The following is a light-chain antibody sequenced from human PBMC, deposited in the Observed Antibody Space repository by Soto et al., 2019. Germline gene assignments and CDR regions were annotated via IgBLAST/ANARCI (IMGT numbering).Light chain of an antibody. J-gene: IGKJ1*01. Sequence: DIQMTQSPSSLSASLGDRVTITCRASQPISTFLNWYQQKTGRAPKLLIYGASTLHSGVPSRFRGSGSGTDFTLTISSLRHEDFATYYCQHSYYTPWTFGPGTKADIK. CDR1: QPISTF. CDR3: QHSYYTPWT. V-gene: IGKV1-39*01. CDR2: GAS.